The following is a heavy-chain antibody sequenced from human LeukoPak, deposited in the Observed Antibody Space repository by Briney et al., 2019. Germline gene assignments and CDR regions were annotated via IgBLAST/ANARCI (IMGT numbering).Heavy chain of an antibody. Sequence: ASVKVSCKASGYTFTSYAMNWVRQAPGQGLEWMGWINTNTGNPTYAQGFTGRFVFSLDTSVSTAYLQISSLKAEDTAVYYCAQKPFYYYGSGSYVGFDPWGQGTLVTVSS. D-gene: IGHD3-10*01. CDR2: INTNTGNP. CDR3: AQKPFYYYGSGSYVGFDP. J-gene: IGHJ5*02. CDR1: GYTFTSYA. V-gene: IGHV7-4-1*02.